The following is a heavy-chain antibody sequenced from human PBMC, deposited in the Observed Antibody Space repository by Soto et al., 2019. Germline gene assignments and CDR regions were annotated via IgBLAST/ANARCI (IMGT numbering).Heavy chain of an antibody. CDR2: ISGSGGST. CDR1: GFTFSSYA. Sequence: PGGSLRLSCAASGFTFSSYAMSWVRKAPGKGLEWVSAISGSGGSTYYADSVKGRFTSSRDNSKNTLYLQMNSLRAEDTAVYYCAKDGNSSGWYLYYYYYMDVWGKGTTVTVSS. D-gene: IGHD6-19*01. CDR3: AKDGNSSGWYLYYYYYMDV. V-gene: IGHV3-23*01. J-gene: IGHJ6*03.